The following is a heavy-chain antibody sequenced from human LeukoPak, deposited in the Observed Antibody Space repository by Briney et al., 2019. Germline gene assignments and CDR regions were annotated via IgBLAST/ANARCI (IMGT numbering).Heavy chain of an antibody. CDR1: GFTFSNAW. CDR2: IKSKTDGGTT. CDR3: TTSDYYGSGSYLASEYYYYYYYMDV. D-gene: IGHD3-10*01. V-gene: IGHV3-15*01. J-gene: IGHJ6*03. Sequence: GGSLRLSCAASGFTFSNAWMSWVRQAPGKGLEWVGRIKSKTDGGTTDYAAPVKGRFTISRDDSKNTLYLQMNSLKTEDTAVYYCTTSDYYGSGSYLASEYYYYYYYMDVWGKGTTVTISS.